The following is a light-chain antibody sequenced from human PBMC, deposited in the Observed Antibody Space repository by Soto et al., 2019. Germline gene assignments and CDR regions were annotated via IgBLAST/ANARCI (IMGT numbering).Light chain of an antibody. CDR2: EAS. J-gene: IGKJ4*01. Sequence: IQMTQSPSTLSASVGDRVTITCRASQSISSRLAWYQQKPGKAPKVLIYEASSLESGVPSRFSGSGSGTEFILTISSLQPDDFATYYCQQLNTYPLTFGGGTKVDIK. CDR3: QQLNTYPLT. V-gene: IGKV1-5*01. CDR1: QSISSR.